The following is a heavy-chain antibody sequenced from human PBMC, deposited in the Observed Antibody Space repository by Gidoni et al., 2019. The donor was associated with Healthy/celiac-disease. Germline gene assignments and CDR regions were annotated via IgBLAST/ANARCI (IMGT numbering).Heavy chain of an antibody. CDR2: IYTSGST. Sequence: QVQLQESGPGLVKPSQTLSLTCTVSGGSISSGSYYWSWIRQPAGKGLEWIGRIYTSGSTNYNPSLKSRVTMSVDTSKNQFSLKLSSVTAADTAVYYCARTLYSSSWEPLDYWGQGTLVTVSS. J-gene: IGHJ4*02. V-gene: IGHV4-61*02. D-gene: IGHD6-13*01. CDR1: GGSISSGSYY. CDR3: ARTLYSSSWEPLDY.